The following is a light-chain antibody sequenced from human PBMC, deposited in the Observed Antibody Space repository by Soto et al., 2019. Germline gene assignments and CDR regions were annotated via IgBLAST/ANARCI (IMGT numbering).Light chain of an antibody. J-gene: IGKJ1*01. CDR1: QSVNSN. CDR2: GAS. CDR3: QQYDDWPWT. Sequence: EIVLTQSPATLSVSPGDRATLSCRASQSVNSNLAWYHLKPGQAPRLLIYGASIRAAGIPARFTGSGSGTEFTLSISSLQSEDFAVYYCQQYDDWPWTFGHGTKVDIK. V-gene: IGKV3-15*01.